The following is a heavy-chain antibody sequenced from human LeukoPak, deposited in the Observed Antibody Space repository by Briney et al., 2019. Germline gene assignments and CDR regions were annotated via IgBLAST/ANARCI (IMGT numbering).Heavy chain of an antibody. CDR3: ARGADSSGYYSIFYFDY. J-gene: IGHJ4*02. CDR2: IYYSGST. V-gene: IGHV4-59*01. CDR1: GGSISSYY. D-gene: IGHD3-22*01. Sequence: SGTLSLTCTVSGGSISSYYWNWIRQPPGKGLEWIGYIYYSGSTNYNPSLKSRVTISVDTSKNQFSLKLSSVTAADTAVYYCARGADSSGYYSIFYFDYWGQGTLVTVSS.